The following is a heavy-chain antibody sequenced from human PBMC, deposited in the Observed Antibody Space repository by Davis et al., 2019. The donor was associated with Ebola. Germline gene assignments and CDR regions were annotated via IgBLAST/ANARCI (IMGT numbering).Heavy chain of an antibody. CDR1: GGSITSSH. CDR3: AGSGYPIYYYYGMDV. J-gene: IGHJ6*02. D-gene: IGHD3-3*01. Sequence: MPSETLSLTCTVSGGSITSSHWSWIRQSAGKGLEWIADIYDTGSTSYNPSLKSRVTISVDTSKNQFSLKLSSVTAADTAVYYCAGSGYPIYYYYGMDVWGQGTTVTVSS. V-gene: IGHV4-59*12. CDR2: IYDTGST.